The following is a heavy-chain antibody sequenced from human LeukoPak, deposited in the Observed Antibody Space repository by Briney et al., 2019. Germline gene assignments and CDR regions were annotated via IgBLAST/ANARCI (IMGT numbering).Heavy chain of an antibody. D-gene: IGHD6-13*01. V-gene: IGHV3-30*04. J-gene: IGHJ4*02. CDR1: GFTFSSYA. CDR2: ILYDGSNK. CDR3: AKGGSSSPRSTFDY. Sequence: GGSLRLSCAASGFTFSSYAMHWVRQAPGKGLEWVAVILYDGSNKYYADSVEGRFTISRDNAKNTVYLQMNSLRAEDTAVYYCAKGGSSSPRSTFDYWGQGTLLTVSS.